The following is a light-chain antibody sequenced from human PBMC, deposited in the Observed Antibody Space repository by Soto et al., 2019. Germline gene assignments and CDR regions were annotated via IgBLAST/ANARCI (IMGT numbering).Light chain of an antibody. CDR2: EVS. Sequence: QSALTQPPSASGSPGQSVTISCTGTSSDVGGYNYVSWYQQHPGKAPKLMIYEVSKGPSGVPDRFSGSKSGNTASLTVSGLQAEDEADYYSGSYASCTNFLFGTGPKATV. CDR3: GSYASCTNFL. CDR1: SSDVGGYNY. V-gene: IGLV2-8*01. J-gene: IGLJ1*01.